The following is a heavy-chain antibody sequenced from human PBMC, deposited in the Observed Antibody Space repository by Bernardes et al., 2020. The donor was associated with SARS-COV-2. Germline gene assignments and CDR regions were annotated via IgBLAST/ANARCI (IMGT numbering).Heavy chain of an antibody. Sequence: GGSLRLSCAASGFTFSSYTMNWVRQAPGKGLEWISSISTSSSYISYSDSVRGRFTISRDNAKNSVSLQMNSLRAEDTAVYYCARVDFSNLYYFDYWSQGTPVTVSS. J-gene: IGHJ4*02. CDR3: ARVDFSNLYYFDY. CDR1: GFTFSSYT. D-gene: IGHD4-4*01. CDR2: ISTSSSYI. V-gene: IGHV3-21*06.